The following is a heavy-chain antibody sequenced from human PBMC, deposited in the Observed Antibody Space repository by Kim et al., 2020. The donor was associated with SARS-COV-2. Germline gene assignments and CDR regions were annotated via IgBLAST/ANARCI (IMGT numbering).Heavy chain of an antibody. CDR3: TTWYSSGWTDY. D-gene: IGHD6-19*01. CDR2: TA. J-gene: IGHJ4*02. Sequence: TADYAATVRGRFTTSRDDSENTLYQQMISLKTEDTAVYYCTTWYSSGWTDYWGQGTLVTVSS. V-gene: IGHV3-15*01.